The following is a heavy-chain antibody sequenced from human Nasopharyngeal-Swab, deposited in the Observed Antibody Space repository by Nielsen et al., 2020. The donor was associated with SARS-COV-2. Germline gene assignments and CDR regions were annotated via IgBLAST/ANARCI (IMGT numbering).Heavy chain of an antibody. J-gene: IGHJ5*02. Sequence: ASVKVSCKASGYTFTGYYMHWVRQAPGQGLEWMGRINPNSGGTNYAQKFQGRVTMTRDTSISTAYMELSRLRSDDTAVYYCARGGLSGSYLPTTYNWFDPWGQGTLVTVSS. CDR3: ARGGLSGSYLPTTYNWFDP. CDR1: GYTFTGYY. D-gene: IGHD1-26*01. V-gene: IGHV1-2*06. CDR2: INPNSGGT.